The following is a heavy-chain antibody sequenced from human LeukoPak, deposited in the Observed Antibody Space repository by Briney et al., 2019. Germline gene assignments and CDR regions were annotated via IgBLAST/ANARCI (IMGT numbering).Heavy chain of an antibody. D-gene: IGHD1-7*01. Sequence: PGGSLRLSCAASGFTFSSYAMHWVRQAPGKGLEWVAFIRYDGSNKYYADSVKGRFTISRDNSKNTLYLQMNSLRAEDTAVYYCAKVNWNYDRIDNYWGQGTLVTVSS. CDR2: IRYDGSNK. CDR3: AKVNWNYDRIDNY. CDR1: GFTFSSYA. V-gene: IGHV3-30*02. J-gene: IGHJ4*02.